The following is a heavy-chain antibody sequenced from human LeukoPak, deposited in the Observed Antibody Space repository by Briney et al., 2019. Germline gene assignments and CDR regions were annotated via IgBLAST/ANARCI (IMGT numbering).Heavy chain of an antibody. CDR3: AKASAMIVVVSKYFDY. V-gene: IGHV3-23*01. CDR1: GFTFSSYA. J-gene: IGHJ4*02. CDR2: ISGSGGST. D-gene: IGHD3-22*01. Sequence: GGSLRLSCAASGFTFSSYAMSWVRQAPGKGLEWVSAISGSGGSTYYADSVKGRFTISRDNSKNTLYLQMNSLRAEDTAVYYCAKASAMIVVVSKYFDYWGQGTLVTVSS.